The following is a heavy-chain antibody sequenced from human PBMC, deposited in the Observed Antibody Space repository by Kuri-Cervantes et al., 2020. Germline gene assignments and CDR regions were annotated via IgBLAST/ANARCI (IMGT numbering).Heavy chain of an antibody. CDR3: AKCEGGYRPDY. J-gene: IGHJ4*02. V-gene: IGHV3-23*01. CDR2: ISGSGVSS. CDR1: GFTFSSYG. Sequence: GGSLRLSCAASGFTFSSYGMIWVRQAPGKGLEWVSAISGSGVSSFYADSVKGRFTISRDNSKNTLYLQMNSLRTEDTAVYYCAKCEGGYRPDYWGQGTLVTVSS. D-gene: IGHD3-16*02.